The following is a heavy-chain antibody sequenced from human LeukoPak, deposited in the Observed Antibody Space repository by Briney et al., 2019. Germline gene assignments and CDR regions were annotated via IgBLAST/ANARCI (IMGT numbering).Heavy chain of an antibody. D-gene: IGHD2-2*01. CDR2: ISTSSSYI. Sequence: GGSLRLSCAASGFTFSSYSMNWVRRAPGKGLECVSSISTSSSYIYYADSLKGRFTISRDNAKNSLYLQMNSLRAEDTAVYYCARSYCSSTTCGFDPSGQGTLVTVSS. J-gene: IGHJ5*02. CDR1: GFTFSSYS. CDR3: ARSYCSSTTCGFDP. V-gene: IGHV3-21*01.